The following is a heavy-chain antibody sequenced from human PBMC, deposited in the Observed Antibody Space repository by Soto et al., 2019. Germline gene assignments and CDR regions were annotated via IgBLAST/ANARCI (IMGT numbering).Heavy chain of an antibody. CDR1: RFTIRSYI. V-gene: IGHV3-21*01. D-gene: IGHD2-15*01. Sequence: GGSLRLSCVASRFTIRSYIMNCVRHSPVYVLEWVSAIRGFSPYTFYADSLKGRFTISRDNAKNSLYLQMNSLRAEDTAVYYCARDRGYDAHDYYYNAMDVWGQGTTVTVSS. J-gene: IGHJ6*02. CDR2: IRGFSPYT. CDR3: ARDRGYDAHDYYYNAMDV.